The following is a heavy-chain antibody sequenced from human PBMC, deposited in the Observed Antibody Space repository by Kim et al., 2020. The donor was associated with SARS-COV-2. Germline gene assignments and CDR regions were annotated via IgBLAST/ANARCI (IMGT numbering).Heavy chain of an antibody. Sequence: ASVKVSCKASGYTFTSYDINWVRQATGQGLEWMGWMNPNSGNTGYAQKFQGRVTMTRNTSISTAYMELSSLRSEDTAVYYCARVPQGSGWYRGTPSGSRLPRKYYFDYWGQGTLVTVSS. V-gene: IGHV1-8*01. CDR2: MNPNSGNT. J-gene: IGHJ4*02. D-gene: IGHD6-19*01. CDR1: GYTFTSYD. CDR3: ARVPQGSGWYRGTPSGSRLPRKYYFDY.